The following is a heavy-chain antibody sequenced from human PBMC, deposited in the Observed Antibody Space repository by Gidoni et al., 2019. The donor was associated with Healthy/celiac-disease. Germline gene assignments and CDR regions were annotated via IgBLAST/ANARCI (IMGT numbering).Heavy chain of an antibody. D-gene: IGHD3-3*01. CDR1: GGSFSGYY. Sequence: QVQLQQWGAGLLKPSETLSLTCAVYGGSFSGYYWIWLRQPPGKGLEWIGEINHSGSTNYNPSLKSRVTISVDTSKNQFSRKLSSVTAADTAVYYCARGSGGPRYDFWSGYYTGRGYYYYGMDVWGQGTTVTVSS. V-gene: IGHV4-34*01. CDR3: ARGSGGPRYDFWSGYYTGRGYYYYGMDV. CDR2: INHSGST. J-gene: IGHJ6*02.